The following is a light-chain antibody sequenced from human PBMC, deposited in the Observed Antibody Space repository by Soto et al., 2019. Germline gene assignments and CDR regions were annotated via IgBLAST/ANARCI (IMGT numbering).Light chain of an antibody. CDR3: QQYNNWPLFT. CDR2: GAS. CDR1: QSVSSS. J-gene: IGKJ3*01. Sequence: EIVMTQSPAPLSVSPGERATLSCRASQSVSSSLAWYQQKPGQAPRLLIYGASTRATGIPARFSGSGSGTEFTLTISSLQSEDFAVYYCQQYNNWPLFTFGPGTKVDIK. V-gene: IGKV3-15*01.